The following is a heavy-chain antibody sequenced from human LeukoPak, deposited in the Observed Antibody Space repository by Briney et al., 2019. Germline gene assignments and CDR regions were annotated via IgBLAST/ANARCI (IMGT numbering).Heavy chain of an antibody. D-gene: IGHD3-22*01. V-gene: IGHV1-46*01. CDR1: GYTFTSYY. J-gene: IGHJ3*02. CDR2: INPSGGST. Sequence: ASVKVSCKASGYTFTSYYMHWVRQAPGQGLEWMGIINPSGGSTSYAQKFQGRVTMTRDTSTSTVYMELSSLRSEDTAVYYCAREYYYDSSGYYSYDAFDIWGQGTMVTVSS. CDR3: AREYYYDSSGYYSYDAFDI.